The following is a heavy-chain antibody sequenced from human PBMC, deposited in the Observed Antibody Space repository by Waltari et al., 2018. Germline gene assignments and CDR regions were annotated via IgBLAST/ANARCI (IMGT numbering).Heavy chain of an antibody. Sequence: EVQLVESGGGLVQPGRSLRLSCAASGFTFDDYAMHWVRQAPGKGLEWVSGISWNSGSIGYADSVKGRFTISRDNAKNSLYLQMNSLRAEDTALYYCAKDIGDDFWSGYLFDYWGQGTLVTVSS. CDR2: ISWNSGSI. J-gene: IGHJ4*02. V-gene: IGHV3-9*01. CDR1: GFTFDDYA. D-gene: IGHD3-3*01. CDR3: AKDIGDDFWSGYLFDY.